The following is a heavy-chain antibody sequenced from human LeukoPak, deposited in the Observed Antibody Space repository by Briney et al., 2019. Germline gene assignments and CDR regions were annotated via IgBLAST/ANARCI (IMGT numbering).Heavy chain of an antibody. Sequence: ASVKVSCKASGYTFTSYDINWVRQAPGQGLEWMGGIIPIFGTANYAQKFQGRVTITADESTSTAYMELSSLRSEDTAVYYCARSPYNWFDPWGQGTLVTVSS. CDR1: GYTFTSYD. CDR2: IIPIFGTA. CDR3: ARSPYNWFDP. J-gene: IGHJ5*02. V-gene: IGHV1-69*13.